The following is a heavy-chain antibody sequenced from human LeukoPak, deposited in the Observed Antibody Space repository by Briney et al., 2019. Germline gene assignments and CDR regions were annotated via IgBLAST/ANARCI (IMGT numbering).Heavy chain of an antibody. CDR2: ISWGGGST. CDR1: GFTFDDYT. D-gene: IGHD3-9*01. Sequence: GGSLRLSCAASGFTFDDYTMHWVRQAPGKGLEWVSLISWGGGSTYYADSVKGRFTISRDNSKNSLYLQMNSLRTEDTALYYCAKGAPLTGQPSEDPLQFDPWGQGPLVTVSS. J-gene: IGHJ5*02. V-gene: IGHV3-43*01. CDR3: AKGAPLTGQPSEDPLQFDP.